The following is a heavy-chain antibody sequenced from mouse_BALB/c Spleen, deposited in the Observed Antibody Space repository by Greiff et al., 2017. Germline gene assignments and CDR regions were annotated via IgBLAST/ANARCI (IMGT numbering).Heavy chain of an antibody. CDR1: GFSLTSYG. CDR2: IWAGGST. Sequence: VKLMESGPGLVAPSQSLSITCTVSGFSLTSYGVHWVRQPPGKGLEWLGVIWAGGSTNYNSALMSRLSISKDNSKSQVFLKMNSLQTDDTAMYYCARDRGNPFYAMDYWGQGTSVTVSS. D-gene: IGHD2-1*01. V-gene: IGHV2-9*02. J-gene: IGHJ4*01. CDR3: ARDRGNPFYAMDY.